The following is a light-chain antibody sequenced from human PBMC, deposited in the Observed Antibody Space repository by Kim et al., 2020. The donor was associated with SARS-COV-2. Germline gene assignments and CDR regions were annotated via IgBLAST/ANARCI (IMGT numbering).Light chain of an antibody. CDR1: QDIRND. V-gene: IGKV1-17*01. CDR2: GAS. CDR3: LQHNTYPIT. Sequence: ASVGDRAPITVRASQDIRNDLVWYQQNPGRAPTRLIYGASSLQSGVPSRFSGSGSGTEFTLPISSVQPEDFATYFCLQHNTYPITFGQGTRLEIK. J-gene: IGKJ5*01.